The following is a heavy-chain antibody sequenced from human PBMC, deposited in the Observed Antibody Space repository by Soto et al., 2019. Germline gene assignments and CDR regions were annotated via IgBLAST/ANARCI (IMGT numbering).Heavy chain of an antibody. CDR1: GCCMSGSSYY. CDR3: ARDFGDYIDAFDT. CDR2: VYYSGSG. Sequence: LSLTWTASGCCMSGSSYYWGWVRQTPGKGLEWIGSVYYSGSGYYNPSLRSRITISVDASRNQFSLKLRSVTAADTAVYYCARDFGDYIDAFDTWGQGTKVTV. D-gene: IGHD4-17*01. V-gene: IGHV4-39*02. J-gene: IGHJ3*02.